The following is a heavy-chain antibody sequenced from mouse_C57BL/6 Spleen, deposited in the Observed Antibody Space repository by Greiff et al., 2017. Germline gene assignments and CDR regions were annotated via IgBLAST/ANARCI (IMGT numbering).Heavy chain of an antibody. Sequence: EVNVVESGGGLVQPGGSLSLSCAASGFTFTDYYMSWVRQPPGKALEWLGFIRNKANGYTTEYSASVKGRFTISRDNSQSILYLQMNALRAEDSATYYCASYYYGSSYGAMDYWGQGTSVTVSS. V-gene: IGHV7-3*01. CDR1: GFTFTDYY. D-gene: IGHD1-1*01. J-gene: IGHJ4*01. CDR3: ASYYYGSSYGAMDY. CDR2: IRNKANGYTT.